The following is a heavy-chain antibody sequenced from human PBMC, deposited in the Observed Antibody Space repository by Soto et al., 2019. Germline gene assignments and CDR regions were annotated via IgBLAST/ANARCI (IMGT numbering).Heavy chain of an antibody. J-gene: IGHJ6*02. V-gene: IGHV5-10-1*01. CDR2: IDPKESHT. CDR1: GYSFTNYW. Sequence: LKISCTGAGYSFTNYWNSWVRQMPETGLVWMGRIDPKESHTDYSSSFQGHVTISVDKSVNTAYPQWSSLKASDTAMYYCAIYYYDRNEYFSANYDMDVWGQGTTVTVSS. CDR3: AIYYYDRNEYFSANYDMDV. D-gene: IGHD3-22*01.